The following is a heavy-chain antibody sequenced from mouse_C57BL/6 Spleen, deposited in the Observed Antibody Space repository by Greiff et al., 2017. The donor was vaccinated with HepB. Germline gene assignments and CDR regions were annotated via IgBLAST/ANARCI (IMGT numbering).Heavy chain of an antibody. V-gene: IGHV1-74*01. J-gene: IGHJ4*01. Sequence: QVQLQQPGAELVKPGASVKVSCKASGYTFTSYWMHWVKQRPGQGLEWIGRIHPSDSDTNYNQKFKGKATLTVDKSSSTAYLQLSSLTSEDSAVYYWAMNALYSSGYDAMDYWGQGTSVTVSS. D-gene: IGHD3-2*02. CDR1: GYTFTSYW. CDR2: IHPSDSDT. CDR3: AMNALYSSGYDAMDY.